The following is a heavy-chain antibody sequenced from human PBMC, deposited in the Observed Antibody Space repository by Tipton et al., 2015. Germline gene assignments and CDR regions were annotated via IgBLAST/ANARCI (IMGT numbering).Heavy chain of an antibody. D-gene: IGHD5-12*01. J-gene: IGHJ5*02. V-gene: IGHV4-59*01. CDR1: SDSINKYY. Sequence: TLSLTCTVSSDSINKYYWSWIRQPPGKELEWIGYIQYSGSTNYNPSLKSRVTISVDTSKNQFSLKLSSVTAADTAVYYCARRSTASGPPGRFDPWGQGTLVTVSS. CDR3: ARRSTASGPPGRFDP. CDR2: IQYSGST.